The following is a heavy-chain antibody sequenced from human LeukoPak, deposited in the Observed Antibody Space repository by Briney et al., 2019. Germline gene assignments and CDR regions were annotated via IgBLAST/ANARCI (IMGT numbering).Heavy chain of an antibody. D-gene: IGHD5-12*01. CDR2: ISSSGSTI. V-gene: IGHV3-48*03. CDR3: ARDYSGYDYVFGY. J-gene: IGHJ4*02. Sequence: GGSLRLSCAASGFTFSSYEMNWVRQAPGKGLEWVSYISSSGSTIYYADSVKGRFTISRDNSKNTLYLQMNSLRAEDTAVYYCARDYSGYDYVFGYWGQGTLVTVSS. CDR1: GFTFSSYE.